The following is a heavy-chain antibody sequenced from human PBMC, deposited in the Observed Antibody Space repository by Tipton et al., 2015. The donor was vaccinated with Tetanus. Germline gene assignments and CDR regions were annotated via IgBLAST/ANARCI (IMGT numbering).Heavy chain of an antibody. V-gene: IGHV1-18*01. J-gene: IGHJ4*02. CDR3: ARAASGTHTETGRDDY. D-gene: IGHD4-17*01. CDR1: GYTFTSYG. Sequence: QVQLVQSGGEVKKPGASVKVSCKISGYTFTSYGINWVRLAPGQGLEWMGWISAKTGATYYAQKVQGRVTMTTDTSTNTAYMELKSLISDDTAIYYCARAASGTHTETGRDDYWGQGTLVTVSS. CDR2: ISAKTGAT.